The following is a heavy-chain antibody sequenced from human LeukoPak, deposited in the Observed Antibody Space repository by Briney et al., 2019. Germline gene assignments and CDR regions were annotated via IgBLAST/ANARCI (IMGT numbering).Heavy chain of an antibody. J-gene: IGHJ4*02. D-gene: IGHD4-17*01. CDR2: IYHSGRS. V-gene: IGHV4-31*03. CDR3: ARNDYGELYQFDY. Sequence: SETLSLTCTVLGDSIRRGDYDTAWIRQLRGNGLEWIGYIYHSGRSYYNPSPKSRVLMSIATSMNKLSLKLSSMTAADTAVYYCARNDYGELYQFDYWSQGSLVTVSS. CDR1: GDSIRRGDYD.